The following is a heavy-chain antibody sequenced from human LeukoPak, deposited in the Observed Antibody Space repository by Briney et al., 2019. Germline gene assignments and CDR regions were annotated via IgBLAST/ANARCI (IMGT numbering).Heavy chain of an antibody. CDR3: ARVVGGYSYNWFDP. D-gene: IGHD5-18*01. CDR1: GFTLRGYG. V-gene: IGHV3-21*01. J-gene: IGHJ5*02. Sequence: PGGSLRLSCAASGFTLRGYGMHWVRQAPGKGLEWVSSISSSSSYIYYADSVKGRFTISRDNAKNSLYLQMNSLRAEDTAVYYCARVVGGYSYNWFDPWGQGTLVTVSS. CDR2: ISSSSSYI.